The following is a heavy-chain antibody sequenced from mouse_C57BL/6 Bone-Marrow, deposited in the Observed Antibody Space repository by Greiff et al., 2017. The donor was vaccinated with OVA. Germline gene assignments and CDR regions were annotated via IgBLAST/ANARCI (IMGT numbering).Heavy chain of an antibody. Sequence: QVQLQQSGPELVKPGASVKISCKASGYAFSSSWMNWVKQRPGKGLEWIGRIYPGDGDTNYNGKFKGKATLTADKSSSTAYMQLSSLTSEDSAVYFCARRGDYDGPYYFDYWGQGTTLTVSS. D-gene: IGHD2-4*01. CDR1: GYAFSSSW. CDR2: IYPGDGDT. CDR3: ARRGDYDGPYYFDY. J-gene: IGHJ2*01. V-gene: IGHV1-82*01.